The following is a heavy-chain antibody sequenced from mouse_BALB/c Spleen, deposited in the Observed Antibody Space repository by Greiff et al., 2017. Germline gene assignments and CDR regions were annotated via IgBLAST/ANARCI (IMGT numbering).Heavy chain of an antibody. V-gene: IGHV1-67*01. J-gene: IGHJ4*01. CDR2: ISTYYGNT. Sequence: VKLMESGPELVRPGVSVKISCKGSGYTFTDYAMHWVKQSHAKSLEWIGVISTYYGNTNYNQKFKGKATMTVDKSSSTAYMELARLTSEDSAIYYCARGGVTTLYYYAMDYWGQGTSVTVSS. D-gene: IGHD2-1*01. CDR1: GYTFTDYA. CDR3: ARGGVTTLYYYAMDY.